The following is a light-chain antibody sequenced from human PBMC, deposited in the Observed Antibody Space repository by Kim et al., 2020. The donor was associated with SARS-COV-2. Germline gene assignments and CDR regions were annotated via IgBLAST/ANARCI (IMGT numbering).Light chain of an antibody. Sequence: SVSPGERATLSCRASESGTSTFLAWYQQRPGQAPRLLIYGASTRASGVPDRFSGSGSGTDFTLTLSRLEPEDSAVYFCQQYGSFPSFGQGTKLEI. J-gene: IGKJ2*01. CDR1: ESGTSTF. CDR2: GAS. CDR3: QQYGSFPS. V-gene: IGKV3-20*01.